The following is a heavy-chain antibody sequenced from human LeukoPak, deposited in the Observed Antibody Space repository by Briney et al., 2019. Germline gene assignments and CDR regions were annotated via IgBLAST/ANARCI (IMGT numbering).Heavy chain of an antibody. CDR3: ARGLGYSSSSLYFFDY. D-gene: IGHD6-6*01. J-gene: IGHJ4*02. CDR2: IIPILGIA. V-gene: IGHV1-69*10. CDR1: GGTFSSYA. Sequence: SVKVSCKASGGTFSSYAISWVRQAPGQGLEWMGWIIPILGIANYAQKFQGRVTITADKSTSTAYMELSSLRSEDTAVYYCARGLGYSSSSLYFFDYWGQGTLVTVSS.